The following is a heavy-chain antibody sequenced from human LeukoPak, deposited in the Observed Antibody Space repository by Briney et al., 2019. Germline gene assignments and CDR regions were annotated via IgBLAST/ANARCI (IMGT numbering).Heavy chain of an antibody. Sequence: SETLSLTCTVSGGSISSHHWSWIRQPPGKGLEWIGYIYYSGSTNYKPSLKSRVTISVDTSKNQFSLKLTSATAADTAVYYCARHLDIAASDTFDYWGQGTLVTVSS. CDR1: GGSISSHH. CDR2: IYYSGST. V-gene: IGHV4-59*08. D-gene: IGHD6-6*01. J-gene: IGHJ4*02. CDR3: ARHLDIAASDTFDY.